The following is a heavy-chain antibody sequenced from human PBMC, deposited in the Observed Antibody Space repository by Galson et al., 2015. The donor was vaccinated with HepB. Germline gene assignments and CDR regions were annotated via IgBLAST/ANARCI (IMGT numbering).Heavy chain of an antibody. D-gene: IGHD6-13*01. Sequence: SLRLSCAASGFTFNSYSMHWVRQAPGKGLDWVAIISGDGCEKYYGDSVKGRFTISRDNSKNTLYLQMNSLTAEDTAVYYCTKTLPVATAYDYWGQGTLVTVSS. CDR2: ISGDGCEK. V-gene: IGHV3-30*18. J-gene: IGHJ4*02. CDR3: TKTLPVATAYDY. CDR1: GFTFNSYS.